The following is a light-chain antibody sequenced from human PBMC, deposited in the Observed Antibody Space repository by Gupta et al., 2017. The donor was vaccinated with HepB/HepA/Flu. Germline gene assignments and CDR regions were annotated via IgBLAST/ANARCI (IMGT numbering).Light chain of an antibody. V-gene: IGKV3-15*01. Sequence: PGERATFSCRASQSVGRAVAWYQQKPGQAPRLLIYDASTRATGITARFSGSWSGTEFSLTISSLQSEDFTIYHCQQYSLWPTFGQGTKVDIK. CDR1: QSVGRA. J-gene: IGKJ1*01. CDR3: QQYSLWPT. CDR2: DAS.